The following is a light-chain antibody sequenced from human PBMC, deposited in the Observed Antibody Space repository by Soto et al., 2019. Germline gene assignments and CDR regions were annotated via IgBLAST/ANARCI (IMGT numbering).Light chain of an antibody. V-gene: IGLV2-14*01. J-gene: IGLJ1*01. Sequence: QSALTQPASVSGSPGQSIAISCTGTSSYVGAYNYVSWYQQHPGKAPKLMIYDVSNRPSGVSDRFSGSKSGNTASLTISGLQAEDEADYYCSSYTNSGNYVFGTGTKVTVL. CDR1: SSYVGAYNY. CDR2: DVS. CDR3: SSYTNSGNYV.